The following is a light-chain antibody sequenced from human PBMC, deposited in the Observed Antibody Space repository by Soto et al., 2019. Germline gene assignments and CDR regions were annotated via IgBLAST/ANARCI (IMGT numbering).Light chain of an antibody. CDR1: QDVSNY. V-gene: IGKV1-33*01. CDR3: QQYSNLIT. CDR2: DAS. J-gene: IGKJ5*01. Sequence: DIQMTPSPCSLSASVGDRVTSTCQASQDVSNYLNWYQQKLGKAPKLLIYDASNLETGVPSRFSGSGSGTYFSFTISSLQPEDFATYYCQQYSNLITFGQGTRLEIK.